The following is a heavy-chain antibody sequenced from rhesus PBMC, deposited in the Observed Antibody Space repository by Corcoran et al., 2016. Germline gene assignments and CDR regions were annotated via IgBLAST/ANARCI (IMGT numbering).Heavy chain of an antibody. Sequence: QVQLQESGPGLVKPSETLSLTCAVSGGSISSNYWSWIRQPPGKGLGWIGRIYGRGGSTDYNPSRKSRVTISTDTTKNQFSRKLSSVTAADTAVYYGARNRPYSNYFDYWGQGVLVTVSS. CDR1: GGSISSNY. D-gene: IGHD4-23*01. CDR2: IYGRGGST. V-gene: IGHV4-160*01. CDR3: ARNRPYSNYFDY. J-gene: IGHJ4*01.